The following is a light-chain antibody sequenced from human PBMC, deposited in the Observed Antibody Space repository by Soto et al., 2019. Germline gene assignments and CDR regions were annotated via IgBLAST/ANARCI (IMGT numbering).Light chain of an antibody. CDR1: SSDIGYHNR. V-gene: IGLV2-18*02. CDR3: SSFASSATLV. CDR2: EVS. Sequence: QSALTQPPSVSGSPGQSVTISCTGTSSDIGYHNRVSWYQQPPGTAPKLMIYEVSTRYSGVPDRFSGSKSGNTASLTISGLQAEDEADCYCSSFASSATLVFGGGTKVTVL. J-gene: IGLJ3*02.